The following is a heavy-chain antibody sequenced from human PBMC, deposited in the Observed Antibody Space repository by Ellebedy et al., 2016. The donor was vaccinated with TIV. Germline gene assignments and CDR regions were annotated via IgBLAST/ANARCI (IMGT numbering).Heavy chain of an antibody. V-gene: IGHV3-23*01. CDR3: AKILRNTWSTIFFDC. CDR2: IGTGGGT. CDR1: GFRFSDFG. Sequence: GESLKISXVGSGFRFSDFGMSWVRQAPGVGLEWVSTIGTGGGTYYADSMKGRFTISRDLSKNTFYLQLNSLTADDTAVYYCAKILRNTWSTIFFDCWGQGTLVTVSS. D-gene: IGHD5/OR15-5a*01. J-gene: IGHJ4*02.